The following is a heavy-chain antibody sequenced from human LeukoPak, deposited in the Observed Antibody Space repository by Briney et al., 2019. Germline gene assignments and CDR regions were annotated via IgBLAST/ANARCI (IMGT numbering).Heavy chain of an antibody. J-gene: IGHJ4*02. CDR2: IDHSGST. CDR1: GGSFSGYH. Sequence: SETLSLTCAVYGGSFSGYHWNWIRQPPGKGLEWIGEIDHSGSTNYNPSLKSRVTISVDTSKNQFSLNLSSVTAADTAAYFCARGVRIAVAAPHLNYWGQGTPVTVSS. CDR3: ARGVRIAVAAPHLNY. V-gene: IGHV4-34*01. D-gene: IGHD6-19*01.